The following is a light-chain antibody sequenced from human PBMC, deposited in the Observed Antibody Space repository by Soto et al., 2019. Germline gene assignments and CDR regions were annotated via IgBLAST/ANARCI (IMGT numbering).Light chain of an antibody. J-gene: IGLJ1*01. Sequence: QSVLTQFASVSGSPGQSITISCTGTSSDIGNSNYVSWYQHHPGKAPKLIIYEVSNRPSGVSNRFSGSKSGNTASLTISGLQAEDEAGYYCSSYTTRSTYVFGTGTKVTVL. V-gene: IGLV2-14*01. CDR2: EVS. CDR1: SSDIGNSNY. CDR3: SSYTTRSTYV.